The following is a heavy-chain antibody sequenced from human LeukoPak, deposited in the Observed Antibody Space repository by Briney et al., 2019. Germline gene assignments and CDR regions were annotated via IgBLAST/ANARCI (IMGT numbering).Heavy chain of an antibody. CDR1: GFTFSGYG. D-gene: IGHD2-15*01. Sequence: PGRSLRLSCAASGFTFSGYGMHWVRQAPGKGLEWVAVIWYDGSNKYYADSVKGRFTISRDNSKNTLYLQMNSLRAEDTAVYYCAKDGAYCSGGSCYHYYYYYGMDVWGQGTTVTVSS. CDR2: IWYDGSNK. CDR3: AKDGAYCSGGSCYHYYYYYGMDV. V-gene: IGHV3-33*06. J-gene: IGHJ6*02.